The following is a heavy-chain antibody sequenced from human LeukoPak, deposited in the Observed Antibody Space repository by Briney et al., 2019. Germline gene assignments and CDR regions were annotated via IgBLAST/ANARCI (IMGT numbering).Heavy chain of an antibody. CDR3: ALYCSSTSCYTGIDR. V-gene: IGHV3-23*01. Sequence: PGGSLRLSCAASGFTFSSYAMSWVRQAPGKGLEWVSAISGSGGSTYYADSVKGRFTISRDNSKNTLYLQMNSLRAEDTAVYYCALYCSSTSCYTGIDRWGQGTLVTVSS. CDR1: GFTFSSYA. D-gene: IGHD2-2*02. CDR2: ISGSGGST. J-gene: IGHJ5*02.